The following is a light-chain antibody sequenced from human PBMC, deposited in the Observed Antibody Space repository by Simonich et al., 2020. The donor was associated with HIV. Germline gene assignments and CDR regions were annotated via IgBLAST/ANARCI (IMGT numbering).Light chain of an antibody. J-gene: IGKJ3*01. V-gene: IGKV1-5*01. CDR2: DAS. CDR3: QQFNSYPVT. CDR1: QSISSW. Sequence: DIQMTQYPSNLSASVGDRVTITCRASQSISSWLDWYQQKPGKAPTLLIYDASSLESGVPSRFSGSGSGTDFTLTNSSLQPEDFAIYYCQQFNSYPVTFGPGTKVDIK.